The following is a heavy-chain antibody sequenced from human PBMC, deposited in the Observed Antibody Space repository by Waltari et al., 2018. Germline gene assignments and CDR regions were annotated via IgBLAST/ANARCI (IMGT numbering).Heavy chain of an antibody. D-gene: IGHD2-2*01. Sequence: QVRLVQSGAEVKKPGSSVKVSCKAFGGSFSSYSINWVRQAPGRGLEWMGGIIPVFGTANDAQKFQDRRAITADEATSTAYMELSSLRSEDTAAYYCTTSSYCGTTTCYQYYGMDVWGQGTTVTVSS. CDR3: TTSSYCGTTTCYQYYGMDV. V-gene: IGHV1-69*01. CDR1: GGSFSSYS. J-gene: IGHJ6*02. CDR2: IIPVFGTA.